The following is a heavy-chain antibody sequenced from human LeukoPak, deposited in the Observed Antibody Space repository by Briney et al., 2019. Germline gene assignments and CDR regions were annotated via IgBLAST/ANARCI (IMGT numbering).Heavy chain of an antibody. V-gene: IGHV1-69*13. CDR2: IIPIFGTA. J-gene: IGHJ5*02. Sequence: SVTVSCKASGGTFSSYAISWVRQAPGQGLEWMGGIIPIFGTANYAQKFQGRVTITADESTSTAYMELSSLRSEDTAVYYCARDVSSGSGSGWFDPWGQGTLVTVSS. CDR1: GGTFSSYA. D-gene: IGHD6-19*01. CDR3: ARDVSSGSGSGWFDP.